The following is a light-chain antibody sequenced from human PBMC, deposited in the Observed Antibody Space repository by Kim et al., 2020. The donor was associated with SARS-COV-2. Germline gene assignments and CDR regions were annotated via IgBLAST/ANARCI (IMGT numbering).Light chain of an antibody. Sequence: QAVVTQEPSLTVSPGGTVTLTCSSSTGAVTSGFYPSWFQQKPGQAPKSLIHSTSNTHSWTPARFSGSLLGGKAALTLSSVQPEDEAECYCLLSYGGARVFGTGTKVTVL. CDR3: LLSYGGARV. CDR2: STS. V-gene: IGLV7-43*01. CDR1: TGAVTSGFY. J-gene: IGLJ1*01.